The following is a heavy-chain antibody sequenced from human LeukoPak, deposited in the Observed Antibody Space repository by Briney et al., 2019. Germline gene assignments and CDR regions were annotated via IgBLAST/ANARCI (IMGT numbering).Heavy chain of an antibody. V-gene: IGHV1-18*01. CDR1: GYTFTSYG. D-gene: IGHD2-15*01. J-gene: IGHJ4*02. CDR2: ISAYNGNT. Sequence: ASVKVSCKASGYTFTSYGISWARQAPGQGLEWMGWISAYNGNTNYAQKLQGRVTMTTDTSTSTAYMELRSLRSDDTAVYYCARANTYCSGGSCYRITDYWGQGTLVTVSS. CDR3: ARANTYCSGGSCYRITDY.